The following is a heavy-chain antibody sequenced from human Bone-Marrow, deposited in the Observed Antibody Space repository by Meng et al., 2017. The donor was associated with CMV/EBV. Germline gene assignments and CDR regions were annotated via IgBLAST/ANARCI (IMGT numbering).Heavy chain of an antibody. CDR3: ARTYYDFWSGYSEGAFDI. J-gene: IGHJ3*02. CDR2: ISSSSSYI. CDR1: GFTFSSYW. V-gene: IGHV3-21*01. Sequence: GGSLRLSCAASGFTFSSYWMSWVRQAPGKGLEWVSSISSSSSYIYYADSVKGRFTISRDNAKNSLYLQMNSLRAEDTAVYYCARTYYDFWSGYSEGAFDIWGQGTMVTVSS. D-gene: IGHD3-3*01.